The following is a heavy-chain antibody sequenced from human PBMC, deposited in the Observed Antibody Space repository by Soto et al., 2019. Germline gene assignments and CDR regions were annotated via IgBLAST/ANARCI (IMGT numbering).Heavy chain of an antibody. D-gene: IGHD1-26*01. Sequence: PSDTLSLTCTVSGASITRGGYYWTWVRQHPGRGLEWLGNTYYTGNTNYNPSLKSRLAISVDTSKNQFSLRLSSVTAADTALYYCVRDTTRIRGMDVWGPGTTVTVPS. CDR3: VRDTTRIRGMDV. CDR1: GASITRGGYY. V-gene: IGHV4-31*03. CDR2: TYYTGNT. J-gene: IGHJ6*02.